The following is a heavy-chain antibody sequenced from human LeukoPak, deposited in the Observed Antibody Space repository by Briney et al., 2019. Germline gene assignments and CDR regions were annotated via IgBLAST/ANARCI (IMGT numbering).Heavy chain of an antibody. J-gene: IGHJ5*02. CDR1: GGTFNNYA. V-gene: IGHV1-69*06. D-gene: IGHD3-22*01. CDR3: ARDGMYYYDSSGYYGWFDP. Sequence: SVKVSCKASGGTFNNYAISWVRQAPGQGLEWMGGIIPIFGTANYAQKFQGRVTITADKSTSTAYMELSSLRSEDTAVYYCARDGMYYYDSSGYYGWFDPWGQGTLVTVSS. CDR2: IIPIFGTA.